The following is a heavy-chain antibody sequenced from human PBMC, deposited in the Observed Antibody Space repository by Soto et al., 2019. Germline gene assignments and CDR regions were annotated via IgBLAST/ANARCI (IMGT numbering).Heavy chain of an antibody. CDR1: GYSVSSSDYY. Sequence: SETLSLTCSVSGYSVSSSDYYWAWIRQPPGKGPEWIGSMLYSGLTYYNPSLKSRVTLSVDTSKNQFSVRLNSVTASDTAVYYCAPLSVSLSGPYGIHVWGQGTTVTVSS. J-gene: IGHJ6*02. CDR2: MLYSGLT. V-gene: IGHV4-39*01. CDR3: APLSVSLSGPYGIHV. D-gene: IGHD2-15*01.